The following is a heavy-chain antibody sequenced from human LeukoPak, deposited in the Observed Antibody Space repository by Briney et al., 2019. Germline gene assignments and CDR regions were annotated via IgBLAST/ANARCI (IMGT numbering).Heavy chain of an antibody. CDR2: ISSDGTNE. Sequence: GGSLRLSCAASGFTFSSYGMHWVRQAPGKGLEWVAVISSDGTNEYYADSVKGRFTISRDNSKNTLYVQMNSLRAEDTAVYYCAREGIAVAATRWFDPWGQGTLVTVSS. CDR1: GFTFSSYG. J-gene: IGHJ5*02. V-gene: IGHV3-30*03. D-gene: IGHD6-19*01. CDR3: AREGIAVAATRWFDP.